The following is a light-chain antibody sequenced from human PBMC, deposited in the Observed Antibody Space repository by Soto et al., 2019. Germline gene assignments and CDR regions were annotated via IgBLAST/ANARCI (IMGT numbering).Light chain of an antibody. CDR2: EVT. CDR1: SSDVGGYNY. CDR3: SSHAGIINVG. J-gene: IGLJ3*02. Sequence: QSALTQPPSASGSPGQSVTISCTGTSSDVGGYNYVSWYQQHPGKAPKLMIYEVTKRPSGVPDRCSGSKSGNTASLTVSGLLAEDDADYYCSSHAGIINVGFGGGTKRTVL. V-gene: IGLV2-8*01.